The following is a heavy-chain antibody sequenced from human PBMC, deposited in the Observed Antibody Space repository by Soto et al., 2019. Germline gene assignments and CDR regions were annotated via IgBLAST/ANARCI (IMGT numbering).Heavy chain of an antibody. J-gene: IGHJ5*02. D-gene: IGHD3-10*01. CDR3: ARLSPRYYYGSGSPSNNFDP. Sequence: PGESLKISCRGSGYSFTNYWIGWVRQMSGKGLEWMGIIYPGDSDTRYSPAFQGQVTISADKSISTAYLQWSSLKASDSAMYYCARLSPRYYYGSGSPSNNFDPWGQGTLVTVSS. CDR1: GYSFTNYW. CDR2: IYPGDSDT. V-gene: IGHV5-51*01.